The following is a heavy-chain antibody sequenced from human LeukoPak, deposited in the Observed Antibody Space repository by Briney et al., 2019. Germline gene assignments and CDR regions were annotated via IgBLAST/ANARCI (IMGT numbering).Heavy chain of an antibody. V-gene: IGHV4-59*08. D-gene: IGHD2-15*01. CDR2: IYYSGST. J-gene: IGHJ4*02. CDR1: GGSISSYY. CDR3: ARRGGSGSLASYYFDY. Sequence: SETLSLTCTVSGGSISSYYWSWIRQPPGKGLEWIGYIYYSGSTNYNPSLKSRVTISVDTSKNQFSLKLSSVTAADTAVYYCARRGGSGSLASYYFDYWGQGTLVTVSS.